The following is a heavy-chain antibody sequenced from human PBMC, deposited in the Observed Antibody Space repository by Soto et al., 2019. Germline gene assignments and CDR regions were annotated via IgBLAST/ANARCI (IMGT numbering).Heavy chain of an antibody. CDR1: GGSISSSSYY. J-gene: IGHJ3*02. Sequence: SETLSLTCTVSGGSISSSSYYWGWIRQPPGKGLEWIGSIYYSGSTYYNPSLKSRVTISVDTSKNQFSLKLSSVTAADTAVYYCARDGQVAVDDAFDIWGQGTMVTVSS. V-gene: IGHV4-39*07. CDR2: IYYSGST. D-gene: IGHD6-19*01. CDR3: ARDGQVAVDDAFDI.